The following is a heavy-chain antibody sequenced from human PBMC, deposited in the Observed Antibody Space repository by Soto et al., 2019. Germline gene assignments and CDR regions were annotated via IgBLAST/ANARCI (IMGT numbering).Heavy chain of an antibody. D-gene: IGHD3-9*01. CDR3: AKDSYDILTGAFDY. Sequence: GGSLRLSCAASGFTFSSYWMSWVRQAPGKGLEWVSNIKGGGSRKYYVDSVKGRFTISRDNSKNTLYLQMNSLRAEDTAVYYCAKDSYDILTGAFDYWGQGTLVTVSS. CDR1: GFTFSSYW. J-gene: IGHJ4*02. V-gene: IGHV3-7*05. CDR2: IKGGGSRK.